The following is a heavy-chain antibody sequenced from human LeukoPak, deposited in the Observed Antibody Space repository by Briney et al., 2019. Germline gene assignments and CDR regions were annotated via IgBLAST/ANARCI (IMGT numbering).Heavy chain of an antibody. CDR3: ARAHCSSSSCPSIRFDP. J-gene: IGHJ5*02. V-gene: IGHV4-59*01. CDR1: GGSISSYY. Sequence: SETLSLTCSVSGGSISSYYWNWIRQPPGEGLEWIGYIYYSGSTNYNPSLKSRVTISVDPSKNQFSLKLSSVTAADTAVYYCARAHCSSSSCPSIRFDPWGQGTLVTVSS. CDR2: IYYSGST. D-gene: IGHD2-2*01.